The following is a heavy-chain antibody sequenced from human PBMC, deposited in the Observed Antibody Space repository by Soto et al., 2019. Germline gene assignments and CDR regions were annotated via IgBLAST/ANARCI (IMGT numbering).Heavy chain of an antibody. J-gene: IGHJ4*02. Sequence: SETLSLTCSVSGGSISSGGYYWSWIRQHPGKGLERIGYIYHSGSTYYNPSLKSRVAISVDTPKNQFSLNLRSVTATDTAVYYCARAVVVAATPHYFDYWGQGTLVTVSS. CDR2: IYHSGST. D-gene: IGHD2-15*01. V-gene: IGHV4-31*03. CDR1: GGSISSGGYY. CDR3: ARAVVVAATPHYFDY.